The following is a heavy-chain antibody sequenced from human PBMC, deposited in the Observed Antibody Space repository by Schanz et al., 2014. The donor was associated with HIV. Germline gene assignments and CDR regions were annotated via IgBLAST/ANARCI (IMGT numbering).Heavy chain of an antibody. CDR3: ARTSRIVIPDRDPRLSYLYGMDV. V-gene: IGHV3-33*01. J-gene: IGHJ6*02. CDR2: LWHDGTNK. D-gene: IGHD1-26*01. Sequence: QVQLVESGGCVVQPWRSLRLSCAASGFTFSSYGMHWVRQAPGKGLEWVAVLWHDGTNKYYVDSVKDRFTIPRDNSKNTLYLQMNGLRADDTAVYYCARTSRIVIPDRDPRLSYLYGMDVWGQGTTVTVSS. CDR1: GFTFSSYG.